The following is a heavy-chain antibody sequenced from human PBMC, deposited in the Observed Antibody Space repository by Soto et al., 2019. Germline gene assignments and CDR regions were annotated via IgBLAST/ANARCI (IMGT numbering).Heavy chain of an antibody. Sequence: PSETLSLTCTVSGGSISSGDYYWSWIRQPPGKGLEWIGYIYYSGSTYYNPSLKSRVTISVDTSKNQFSLKLSSVTAADTAVYYCARSGYYCSSGYAYWGQGTLVTVSS. CDR1: GGSISSGDYY. V-gene: IGHV4-30-4*01. D-gene: IGHD3-22*01. CDR2: IYYSGST. J-gene: IGHJ4*02. CDR3: ARSGYYCSSGYAY.